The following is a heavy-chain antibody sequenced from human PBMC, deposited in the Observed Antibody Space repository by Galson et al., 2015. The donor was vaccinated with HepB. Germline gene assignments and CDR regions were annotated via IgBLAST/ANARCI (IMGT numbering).Heavy chain of an antibody. D-gene: IGHD1-26*01. CDR1: GYTFTSND. J-gene: IGHJ4*02. CDR2: MNPNSGNT. V-gene: IGHV1-8*01. Sequence: SVKVSCKASGYTFTSNDINWVRQATGQGLEWMGWMNPNSGNTGYAQKFQGRVTITADKSTSTAYMELNSLRSEDTAVYYCARASISGSYRFDYWGQGTLVTVSS. CDR3: ARASISGSYRFDY.